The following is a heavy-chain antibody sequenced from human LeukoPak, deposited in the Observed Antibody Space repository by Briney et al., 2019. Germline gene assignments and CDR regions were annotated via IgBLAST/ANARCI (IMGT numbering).Heavy chain of an antibody. CDR1: GFTFSSYW. D-gene: IGHD5-18*01. CDR2: IKQDGSGK. Sequence: GGSLRLSCAASGFTFSSYWMSWVRQAPGKGLEWVANIKQDGSGKYYVDSVKGRFTISRDNAKNSLYLQMNSLRAEDTAVYYCARDGEYSYGTYYDYWGQGTLVTVSS. V-gene: IGHV3-7*01. CDR3: ARDGEYSYGTYYDY. J-gene: IGHJ4*02.